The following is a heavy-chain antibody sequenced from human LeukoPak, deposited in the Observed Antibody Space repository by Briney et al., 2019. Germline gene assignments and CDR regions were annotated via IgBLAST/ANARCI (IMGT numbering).Heavy chain of an antibody. V-gene: IGHV3-23*01. D-gene: IGHD1-26*01. Sequence: GGSLRLSCAASGFTFSSYGMSWVRQAPGKGLEWVSGISGSGGSTYYADSVKGRFTISRDNSKNTLYLQMNSLRAEDTAVYYCAKAKGSYFFDYWGQGTLVTVSS. CDR1: GFTFSSYG. CDR2: ISGSGGST. CDR3: AKAKGSYFFDY. J-gene: IGHJ4*02.